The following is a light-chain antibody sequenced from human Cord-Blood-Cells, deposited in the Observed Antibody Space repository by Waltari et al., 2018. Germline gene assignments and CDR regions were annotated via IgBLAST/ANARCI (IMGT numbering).Light chain of an antibody. Sequence: IQMTHSPSTLSSSAGDRVTITCRASQSISSWFAWYQQKPGKAPKLLIYKASSFESGVPSRFSGSGSGTEFTLTISSLQPDDFATYYCQQYNSYPYTFGQVTKLEIK. J-gene: IGKJ2*01. CDR2: KAS. V-gene: IGKV1-5*03. CDR3: QQYNSYPYT. CDR1: QSISSW.